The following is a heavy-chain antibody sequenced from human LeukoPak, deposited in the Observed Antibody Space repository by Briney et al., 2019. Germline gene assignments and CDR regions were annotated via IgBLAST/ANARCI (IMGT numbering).Heavy chain of an antibody. CDR2: IIPIVGTP. CDR1: GGTLSTKS. D-gene: IGHD4-11*01. J-gene: IGHJ5*02. CDR3: AREVTAGVTWFDP. Sequence: ASVTVSCKASGGTLSTKSISWVRQAPGQGLEWMGGIIPIVGTPNYAQNFQGRVTFTTDESMSTAYMELRSLRSDDTAVYYCAREVTAGVTWFDPWGQGTLVIVSS. V-gene: IGHV1-69*16.